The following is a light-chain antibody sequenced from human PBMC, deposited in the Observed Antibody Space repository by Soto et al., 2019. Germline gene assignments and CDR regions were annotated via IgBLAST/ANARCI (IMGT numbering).Light chain of an antibody. CDR2: STS. CDR3: QQYGNSPWT. J-gene: IGKJ1*01. CDR1: QRFGSSN. V-gene: IGKV3-20*01. Sequence: EILLTQSPGPLSLSPGVSGTISSTSSQRFGSSNLAWYQQKPGQAPRLLIYSTSSRATGIPDRFSGSGSGTDFTLTISRLEPEDFAVYYCQQYGNSPWTFGQGTKVDIK.